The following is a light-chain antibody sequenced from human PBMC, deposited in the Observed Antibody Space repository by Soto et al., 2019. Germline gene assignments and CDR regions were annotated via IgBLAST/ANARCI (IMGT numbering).Light chain of an antibody. CDR1: QNINNNY. V-gene: IGKV3-20*01. Sequence: EIVLTQSPGTLSLSPGERATLSCRASQNINNNYLAWYQQKPGQAPKLLIYGPSTRATGIPDRFSGSGSGTDFTLTISRLEPEDSAMYYCQQFGGSPPVTFGGGTKVEIK. J-gene: IGKJ4*01. CDR2: GPS. CDR3: QQFGGSPPVT.